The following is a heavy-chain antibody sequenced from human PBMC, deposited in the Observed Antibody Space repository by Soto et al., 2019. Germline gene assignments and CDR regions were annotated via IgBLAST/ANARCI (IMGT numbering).Heavy chain of an antibody. CDR3: ARSAPFDIYAITPVEF. J-gene: IGHJ4*02. D-gene: IGHD3-9*01. CDR1: GGTFSSYA. V-gene: IGHV1-69*13. Sequence: SVKVSCKASGGTFSSYAISWVRQAPGQGLEWMGGVIPIFGTANYAQKFQGRVTITADESTSTAYMELRSLRSDDTAVYYCARSAPFDIYAITPVEFWGQGTLVTVSS. CDR2: VIPIFGTA.